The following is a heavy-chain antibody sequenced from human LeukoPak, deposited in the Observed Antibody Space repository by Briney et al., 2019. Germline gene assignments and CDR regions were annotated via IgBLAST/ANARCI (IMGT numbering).Heavy chain of an antibody. CDR2: IRSKANSYAT. Sequence: PGGSLRLSCAASGFTFSGSAMHWVRQASGKGLEWVGRIRSKANSYATAYAASVKGRFTISRDDSKNTAYLQINSLKTEDPAVYYCTRQDLDHYYYYYYMDVWGKGTTLTVSS. CDR3: TRQDLDHYYYYYYMDV. J-gene: IGHJ6*03. V-gene: IGHV3-73*01. CDR1: GFTFSGSA.